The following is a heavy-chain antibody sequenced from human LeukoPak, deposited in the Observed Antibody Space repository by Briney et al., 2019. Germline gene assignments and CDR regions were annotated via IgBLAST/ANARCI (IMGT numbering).Heavy chain of an antibody. CDR3: ARDAPSGYGPRFDY. CDR1: GGSISSSNW. Sequence: SETLSLTCAVSGGSISSSNWWSWVRQSPGKGLEWIGEVYHNGNTNYNPSLTSRVTISVDKSKNQFSLKLKSVTAADTAVYYCARDAPSGYGPRFDYWGQGTLVTVSS. D-gene: IGHD3-22*01. V-gene: IGHV4-4*02. J-gene: IGHJ4*02. CDR2: VYHNGNT.